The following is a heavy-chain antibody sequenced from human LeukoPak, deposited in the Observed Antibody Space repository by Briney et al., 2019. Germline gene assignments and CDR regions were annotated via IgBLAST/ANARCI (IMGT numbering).Heavy chain of an antibody. CDR2: IIPIFGTA. Sequence: SVKVSCKASGGTFSSYAISWVRQAPGQGLEWMGGIIPIFGTANYAQKFQGRVTITADESTSTAYMELSSLRSEDTAEYYCARSPPHYDFWSGYYQDWGQGTLVTVSS. D-gene: IGHD3-3*01. J-gene: IGHJ4*02. CDR1: GGTFSSYA. CDR3: ARSPPHYDFWSGYYQD. V-gene: IGHV1-69*13.